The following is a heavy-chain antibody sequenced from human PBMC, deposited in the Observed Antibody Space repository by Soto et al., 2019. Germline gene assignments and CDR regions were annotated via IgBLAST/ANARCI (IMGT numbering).Heavy chain of an antibody. J-gene: IGHJ4*02. D-gene: IGHD3-22*01. CDR3: AKTDYYDSSGYYYDPDY. CDR2: ISYDGSNK. Sequence: QVQLVESGGGVVQPGRSLRLSCAASGFTFSSYGMHWVRQAPGKGLEWVAVISYDGSNKYYADSVKGRFTISRDNSKNTLYLPMNSLRAEDTAVYYSAKTDYYDSSGYYYDPDYWGQGTLVTVSS. V-gene: IGHV3-30*18. CDR1: GFTFSSYG.